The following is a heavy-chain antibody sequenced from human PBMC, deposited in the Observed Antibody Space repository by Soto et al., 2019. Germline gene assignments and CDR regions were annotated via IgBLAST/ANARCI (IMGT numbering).Heavy chain of an antibody. J-gene: IGHJ6*03. Sequence: PGGSLRLSCAASGFTVSSNYMSWVRQAPGKGLEWVSVIYSGGSTYYADSVKGIFTISRDISKTTLFFQLNSLRAEDTAVYYCARDTRNYYYYYMDVWGKGTTVTVSS. CDR3: ARDTRNYYYYYMDV. CDR1: GFTVSSNY. V-gene: IGHV3-66*01. CDR2: IYSGGST.